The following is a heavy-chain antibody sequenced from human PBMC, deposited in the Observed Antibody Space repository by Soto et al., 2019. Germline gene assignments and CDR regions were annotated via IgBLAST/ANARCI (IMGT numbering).Heavy chain of an antibody. D-gene: IGHD2-15*01. J-gene: IGHJ5*02. V-gene: IGHV4-30-4*01. CDR3: ARGFWFPVGATPGWFDP. Sequence: SETLSLTCSVSGDSITSGDYYWNWVRQAPGKGLEWIGFIYYNGRTYFTPSLYNRISMPLDTSKNQVYLNLSSVTAADTAVYYCARGFWFPVGATPGWFDPWGQGIVVTVSS. CDR1: GDSITSGDYY. CDR2: IYYNGRT.